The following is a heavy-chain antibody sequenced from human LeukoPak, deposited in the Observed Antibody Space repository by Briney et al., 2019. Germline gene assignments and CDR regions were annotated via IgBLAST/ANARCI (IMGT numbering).Heavy chain of an antibody. CDR2: ISSSSSTI. CDR1: GFTFSSYS. V-gene: IGHV3-48*01. Sequence: PGGSLRLSCAASGFTFSSYSMNWVRQAPGKGLEWVSYISSSSSTIYYADSVKGRFTISRDNSKNTLYLQMNSLRAEDTAVYYCARDYYDSSGYYYDRNFDYWGQGTLVTVSS. D-gene: IGHD3-22*01. J-gene: IGHJ4*02. CDR3: ARDYYDSSGYYYDRNFDY.